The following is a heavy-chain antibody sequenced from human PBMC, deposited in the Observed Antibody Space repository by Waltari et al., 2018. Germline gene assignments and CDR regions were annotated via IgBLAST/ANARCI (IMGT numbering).Heavy chain of an antibody. Sequence: QLQLQESGPGLVKPSGTLSLTCAVSGDSMITTYWWSWVRQPPGKGLEWIGQVHRSGRTNYNPSFAGRVTMSLDTYNNQFSLKVTSATAADTAVYYCARDRGRGLYLDSWGPGTLVTVSP. V-gene: IGHV4-4*02. J-gene: IGHJ4*02. CDR3: ARDRGRGLYLDS. CDR1: GDSMITTYW. D-gene: IGHD2-15*01. CDR2: VHRSGRT.